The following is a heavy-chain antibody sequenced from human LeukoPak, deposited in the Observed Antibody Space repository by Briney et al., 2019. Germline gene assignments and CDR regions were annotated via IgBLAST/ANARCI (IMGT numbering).Heavy chain of an antibody. CDR2: IIPIFGTA. V-gene: IGHV1-69*06. J-gene: IGHJ6*03. Sequence: GASVKVSCKASGGTFSSYAISWVRQAPGQGLEWMGGIIPIFGTANYAQKFQGRVTITADKSTSTAYMELSSLRSEDTAVYYCATGLRSGYYSYYYYMDVWGKGTTVTVSS. CDR1: GGTFSSYA. CDR3: ATGLRSGYYSYYYYMDV. D-gene: IGHD3-22*01.